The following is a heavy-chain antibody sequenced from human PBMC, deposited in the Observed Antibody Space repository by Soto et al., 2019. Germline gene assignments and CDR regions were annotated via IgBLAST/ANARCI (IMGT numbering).Heavy chain of an antibody. CDR3: ARHYSSDWPFVFDY. J-gene: IGHJ4*02. CDR1: GYTFVNHG. V-gene: IGHV1-18*01. Sequence: GASVKVSCKASGYTFVNHGVSWVRQAPGQGLEWMGWIKVSTGITNYAGNFQGRVTMTTDTSTSTAYMELRSLRSDDTAVYYCARHYSSDWPFVFDYWGQGTRVTVSS. CDR2: IKVSTGIT. D-gene: IGHD6-19*01.